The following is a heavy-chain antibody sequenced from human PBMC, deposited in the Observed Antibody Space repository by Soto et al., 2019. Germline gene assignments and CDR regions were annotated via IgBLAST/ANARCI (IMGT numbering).Heavy chain of an antibody. V-gene: IGHV3-48*03. Sequence: EVQLVESGGGLVQPGGSLRLSCAASGFTFSSYEMNWVRQAQGTGLEWVSYIRSSSDTIYYADSVKGRCTISRDNANNSLYLQMNRLRAAATAVYYCVRLVGATPDGFVPWGQGTLVTVSS. CDR3: VRLVGATPDGFVP. CDR1: GFTFSSYE. D-gene: IGHD1-26*01. CDR2: IRSSSDTI. J-gene: IGHJ5*02.